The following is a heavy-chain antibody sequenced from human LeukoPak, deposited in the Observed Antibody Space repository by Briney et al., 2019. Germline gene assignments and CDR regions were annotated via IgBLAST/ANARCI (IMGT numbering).Heavy chain of an antibody. CDR3: ARAVPSYDSSGYYDLPDY. Sequence: ASVKVSCRASGYTFTSYYIHWVRQAPGQGLEWMGIINPSGGSTSYAQKFQGRVTMTRDTSTSTVYMELSSLRSEDTAVYYCARAVPSYDSSGYYDLPDYWGQGTLVTVSS. J-gene: IGHJ4*02. CDR2: INPSGGST. CDR1: GYTFTSYY. D-gene: IGHD3-22*01. V-gene: IGHV1-46*01.